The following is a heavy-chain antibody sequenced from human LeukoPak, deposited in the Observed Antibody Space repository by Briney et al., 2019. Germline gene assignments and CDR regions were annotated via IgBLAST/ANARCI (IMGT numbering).Heavy chain of an antibody. CDR3: AKVTYYYDSSGYYDY. CDR1: GFTFSSYA. D-gene: IGHD3-22*01. Sequence: PGGSLRLSCAASGFTFSSYAMSWVRQAPGKGLEWVSAISGSGGSTYYADSVKGRFPIPRDNSKNTLYLQMNSLRAEDTAVYYCAKVTYYYDSSGYYDYWGQGTLVTVSS. CDR2: ISGSGGST. J-gene: IGHJ4*02. V-gene: IGHV3-23*01.